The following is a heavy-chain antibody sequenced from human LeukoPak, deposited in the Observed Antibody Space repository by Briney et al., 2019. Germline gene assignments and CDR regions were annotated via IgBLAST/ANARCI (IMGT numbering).Heavy chain of an antibody. CDR2: INHSGST. J-gene: IGHJ5*02. V-gene: IGHV4-34*01. CDR1: GGSFSGYY. Sequence: SETLSLTCAVYGGSFSGYYWSWIRQPPGKGLEWVGEINHSGSTNYNPSLKSRVTISVDTSKNQFSLKLSSVTAADTAVYYCARRGLRYFDWYGHNWFDPWGQGTLVTVSS. CDR3: ARRGLRYFDWYGHNWFDP. D-gene: IGHD3-9*01.